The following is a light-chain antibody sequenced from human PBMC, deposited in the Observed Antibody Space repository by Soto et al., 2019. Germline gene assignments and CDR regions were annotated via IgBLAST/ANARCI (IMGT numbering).Light chain of an antibody. V-gene: IGKV1-6*01. CDR2: ATS. CDR1: QGIRND. J-gene: IGKJ1*01. CDR3: LQYYSYPRT. Sequence: AIQMTQSPSSLSASVGDRVTIICRASQGIRNDLGWYQQRPGKAPKLLIYATSNLQSGVPSTFSGSGSGTDFTLTISSLQPEDFATYYCLQYYSYPRTFGQGTKVEIK.